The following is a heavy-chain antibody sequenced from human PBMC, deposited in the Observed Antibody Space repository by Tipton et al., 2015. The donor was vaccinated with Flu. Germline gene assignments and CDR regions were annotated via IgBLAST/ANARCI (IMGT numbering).Heavy chain of an antibody. J-gene: IGHJ3*02. Sequence: TLSLTCTVSGGSISSGSYYWSWIRQPAGEGLEWIGRIYTSGSTNYNPSLKSRVTISVDTSKNQFSLKLSSVTAADTAVYYCARGVIYYDSSGPITDAFDIWGQGTMVTVSS. CDR1: GGSISSGSYY. D-gene: IGHD3-22*01. V-gene: IGHV4-61*02. CDR3: ARGVIYYDSSGPITDAFDI. CDR2: IYTSGST.